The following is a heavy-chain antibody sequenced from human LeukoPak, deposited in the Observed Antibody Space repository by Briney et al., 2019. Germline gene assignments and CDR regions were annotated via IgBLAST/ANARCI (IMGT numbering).Heavy chain of an antibody. CDR2: ISGSGGST. CDR3: AKDREAVGYCSGGSCATDY. J-gene: IGHJ4*02. V-gene: IGHV3-23*01. CDR1: GFTFSSYA. Sequence: GGSLRLSCAASGFTFSSYAMSWVRQAPGKGLEWVSAISGSGGSTYYADSVKGRFTISRDSSKNTPYLQMNSLRAEDTAVYYCAKDREAVGYCSGGSCATDYWGQGTLVTVSS. D-gene: IGHD2-15*01.